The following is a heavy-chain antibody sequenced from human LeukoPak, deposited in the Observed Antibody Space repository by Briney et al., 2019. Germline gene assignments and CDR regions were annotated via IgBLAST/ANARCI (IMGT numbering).Heavy chain of an antibody. CDR3: ARVYYYDSSGSYYMDV. CDR1: GYTLTELS. J-gene: IGHJ6*03. CDR2: FDPEDGET. Sequence: GASVKVSCKVSGYTLTELSMHWVRQAPGKGLEWMGGFDPEDGETIYAQKFQGRVTMTEDTSTDTAYMELSSLRSEDTAVYYCARVYYYDSSGSYYMDVWGKGTTVTISS. D-gene: IGHD3-22*01. V-gene: IGHV1-24*01.